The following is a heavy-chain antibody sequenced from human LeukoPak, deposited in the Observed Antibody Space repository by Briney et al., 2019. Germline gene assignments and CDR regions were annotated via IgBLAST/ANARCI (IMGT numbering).Heavy chain of an antibody. CDR1: GFTFTSYT. CDR2: ISSSSSYI. CDR3: ARIRGGYSYGSLDY. V-gene: IGHV3-21*01. Sequence: GGSLRLSCAASGFTFTSYTMHWVRQAPGKGLEWVSFISSSSSYIYYADSVKGRFTISRDNAKNSLFLHMNSLRVEDTAIYYCARIRGGYSYGSLDYSSQGTLVTVSS. J-gene: IGHJ4*02. D-gene: IGHD5-18*01.